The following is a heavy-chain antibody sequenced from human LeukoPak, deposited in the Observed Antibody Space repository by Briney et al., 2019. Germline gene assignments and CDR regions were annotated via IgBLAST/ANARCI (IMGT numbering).Heavy chain of an antibody. Sequence: GGSLRLSCAASGFTFSSYWMSWVRQAPGKGLEWVANIKQDGSERYYVDSVKGRFTISRDNAKNSLYLQMNSLRAEDTAVYYCARRGLRYFDWLLQPFDYWGQGTLVTVSS. CDR3: ARRGLRYFDWLLQPFDY. J-gene: IGHJ4*02. CDR2: IKQDGSER. D-gene: IGHD3-9*01. CDR1: GFTFSSYW. V-gene: IGHV3-7*01.